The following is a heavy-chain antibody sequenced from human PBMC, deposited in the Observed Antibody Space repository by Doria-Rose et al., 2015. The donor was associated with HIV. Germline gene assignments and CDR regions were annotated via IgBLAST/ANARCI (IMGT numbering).Heavy chain of an antibody. CDR1: GFTFSSHR. CDR3: ATGVTLDY. V-gene: IGHV3-21*01. Sequence: VQLVQSGGGLVRPGGSLRLSCATSGFTFSSHRINWVRQAPGKGLECVSSISSTSAYINYADSVRVRFTISRDNARNSLYLQMDSLRAEDTAIYYCATGVTLDYWGQGTLVTVSS. J-gene: IGHJ4*02. CDR2: ISSTSAYI. D-gene: IGHD3-10*01.